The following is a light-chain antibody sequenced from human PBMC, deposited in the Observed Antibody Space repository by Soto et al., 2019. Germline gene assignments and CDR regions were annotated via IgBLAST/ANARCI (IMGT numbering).Light chain of an antibody. Sequence: QSVLTQPPSASGTPGQGVTISCSGSTSNIGSNYVYGYQQLPGTAPKLLIYRNNQRPSGVPDRFSGSKSGTSASLAISGLRSDDEADYFCATWDDSLNGFYVFGTGTKVTVL. CDR1: TSNIGSNY. J-gene: IGLJ1*01. CDR3: ATWDDSLNGFYV. V-gene: IGLV1-47*01. CDR2: RNN.